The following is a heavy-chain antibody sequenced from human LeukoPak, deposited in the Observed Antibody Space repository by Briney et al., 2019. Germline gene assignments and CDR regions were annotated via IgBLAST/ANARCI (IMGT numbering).Heavy chain of an antibody. D-gene: IGHD3-10*01. J-gene: IGHJ4*02. V-gene: IGHV3-7*03. Sequence: PGGSLRLSCAASGFTFKYYGMSWVRQAPGKGLEWVANIKLDGSDQHYADSVKGRFTVSRDNSRNTLYLQMNSLRVEDTAVYYCATPRGIWGVSLDHWGQGTLVTVSS. CDR1: GFTFKYYG. CDR3: ATPRGIWGVSLDH. CDR2: IKLDGSDQ.